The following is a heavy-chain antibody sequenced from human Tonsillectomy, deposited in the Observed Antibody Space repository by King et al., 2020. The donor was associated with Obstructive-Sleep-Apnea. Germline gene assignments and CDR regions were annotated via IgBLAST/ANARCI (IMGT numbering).Heavy chain of an antibody. V-gene: IGHV4-34*01. CDR3: ARGGEDPYYYDSSGYPFDY. J-gene: IGHJ4*02. CDR1: GGSFSGYY. Sequence: QVQLQQWGAGLLKPSETLSLTCAVYGGSFSGYYWSWIRQPPGKGLEWIGEINHSGSTNYNPSLKSRVTISVDTSKNQFSLKRSSVTAADTAVYYCARGGEDPYYYDSSGYPFDYWGQGTLVTVSS. D-gene: IGHD3-22*01. CDR2: INHSGST.